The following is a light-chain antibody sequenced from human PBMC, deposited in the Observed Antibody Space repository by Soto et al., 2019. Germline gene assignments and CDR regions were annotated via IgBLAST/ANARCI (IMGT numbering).Light chain of an antibody. CDR1: QSVRSY. Sequence: EIVLTQSPATLSLSPGERATHSCRASQSVRSYLAWYQQKPGQAPRLLIYDASNRATGIPARFSGSGSGTDFTLTISSLEPEDFAVYYCQQRSNWPRTFGQGTKLEIK. J-gene: IGKJ2*01. CDR2: DAS. V-gene: IGKV3-11*01. CDR3: QQRSNWPRT.